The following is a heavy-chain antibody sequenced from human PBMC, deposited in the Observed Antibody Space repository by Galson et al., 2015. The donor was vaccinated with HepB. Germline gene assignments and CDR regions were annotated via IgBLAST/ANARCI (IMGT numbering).Heavy chain of an antibody. CDR1: GSTFTSYY. J-gene: IGHJ4*02. V-gene: IGHV1-46*01. D-gene: IGHD1-14*01. CDR2: INPSGGST. Sequence: SVKVSCKASGSTFTSYYMHWVRQAPGQGLEWMGIINPSGGSTSYAQKFQGRVTMTRDTSTSTVYMELSSLRSEDTAVYYCARSPSTGYFDYWGQGTLVTVSS. CDR3: ARSPSTGYFDY.